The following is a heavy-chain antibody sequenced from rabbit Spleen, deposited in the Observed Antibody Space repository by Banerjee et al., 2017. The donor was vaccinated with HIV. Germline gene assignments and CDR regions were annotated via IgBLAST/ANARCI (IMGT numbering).Heavy chain of an antibody. V-gene: IGHV1S45*01. CDR3: ARGVYGGYGYGFTRLDL. D-gene: IGHD6-1*01. Sequence: QEQLEESGGGLVKPEGSLTITCKASGVSFNDKDVMCWVRQAPGKGLEWITCINMVTGKSVYASWAKGRFTISKTSSTTVTLQMTSLTAADTATYFCARGVYGGYGYGFTRLDLWGQGTLVTVS. CDR2: INMVTGKS. CDR1: GVSFNDKDV. J-gene: IGHJ3*01.